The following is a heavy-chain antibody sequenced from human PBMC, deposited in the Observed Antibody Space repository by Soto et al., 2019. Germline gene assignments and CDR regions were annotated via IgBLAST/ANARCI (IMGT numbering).Heavy chain of an antibody. D-gene: IGHD4-17*01. CDR2: ISSRSSTI. J-gene: IGHJ4*02. CDR1: GFTFSSYS. Sequence: EVQLVESGGGLVQPGGSLRLSCVVSGFTFSSYSMNWVRQAPGKGLEWVSYISSRSSTILYADSVKGRFTISRDDAKNSLYLQMNSLRDEDTAVYYCARSPYGDYPYWGQGTLVTVSS. V-gene: IGHV3-48*02. CDR3: ARSPYGDYPY.